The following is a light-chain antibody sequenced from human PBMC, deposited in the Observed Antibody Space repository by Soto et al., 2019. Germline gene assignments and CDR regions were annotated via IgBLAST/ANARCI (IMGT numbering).Light chain of an antibody. CDR3: QQYKNYWT. J-gene: IGKJ1*01. Sequence: DIQMTQSPSTLSASVGDRVTITCRASQSISSWLAWYQQKPGKAPKLMIYDASSLESGVPSRFSGSGSGTEFTLTISSLQPDDFATYYCQQYKNYWTFGQGTKVE. CDR2: DAS. CDR1: QSISSW. V-gene: IGKV1-5*01.